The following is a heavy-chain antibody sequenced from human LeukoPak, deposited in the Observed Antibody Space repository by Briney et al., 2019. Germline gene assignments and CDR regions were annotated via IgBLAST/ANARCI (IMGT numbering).Heavy chain of an antibody. CDR2: ISGSGGGT. V-gene: IGHV3-23*01. CDR3: ARRKAGMYV. J-gene: IGHJ6*02. Sequence: GGSLRLSCAASGFTFSNYSMSWVRQAPGKGLEWVSSISGSGGGTYYAASVKGRFTISTDNSKNTLYLQLNSLRAEDTAVCFCARRKAGMYVWGQGTTVTASS. CDR1: GFTFSNYS. D-gene: IGHD1-14*01.